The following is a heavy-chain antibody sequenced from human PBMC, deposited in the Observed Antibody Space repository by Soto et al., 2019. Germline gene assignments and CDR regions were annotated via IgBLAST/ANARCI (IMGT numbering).Heavy chain of an antibody. CDR3: AKDGTPYSSGWPANWFDP. Sequence: GGSLRLSCAASGFTFSFYSMNWVRQAPGKGLEWVSYISSTSSTIYYADSAKGRFTISRDNAKTSLYLQMNSLRAEDTAVYYCAKDGTPYSSGWPANWFDPWGQGTLVTVSS. CDR2: ISSTSSTI. J-gene: IGHJ5*02. CDR1: GFTFSFYS. D-gene: IGHD6-19*01. V-gene: IGHV3-48*01.